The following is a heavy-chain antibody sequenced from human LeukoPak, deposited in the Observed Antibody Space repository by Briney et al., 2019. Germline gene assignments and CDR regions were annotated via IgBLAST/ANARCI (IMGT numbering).Heavy chain of an antibody. J-gene: IGHJ3*02. CDR2: IYPGDSDT. CDR3: AFPSRRTEGLASDI. Sequence: GASLKISCKGSGYSFTSYWIGWVRPLPGKGLEWMGIIYPGDSDTRYSPSFQGQVTISADKSISTAYLQWSSLKASDTAMYYCAFPSRRTEGLASDIWGQGTMVTVSS. CDR1: GYSFTSYW. D-gene: IGHD4-17*01. V-gene: IGHV5-51*01.